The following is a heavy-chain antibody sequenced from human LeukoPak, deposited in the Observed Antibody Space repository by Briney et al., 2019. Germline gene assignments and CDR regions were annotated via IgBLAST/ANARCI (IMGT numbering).Heavy chain of an antibody. CDR2: IYYSGST. J-gene: IGHJ3*02. Sequence: SQTLSLTCTVSGGSISSGGYYWSWIRQHPGKGLEWIGYIYYSGSTYYNPSLKSRVTISVDTSKNQFSLKLSSVTAADTAVCYCAGDYGDYVGAFDIWGQGTMVTVSS. D-gene: IGHD4-17*01. CDR1: GGSISSGGYY. V-gene: IGHV4-31*03. CDR3: AGDYGDYVGAFDI.